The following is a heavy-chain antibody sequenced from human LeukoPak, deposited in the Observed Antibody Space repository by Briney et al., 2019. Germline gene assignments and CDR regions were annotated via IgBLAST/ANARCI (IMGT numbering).Heavy chain of an antibody. D-gene: IGHD6-13*01. J-gene: IGHJ4*02. Sequence: PSETLSLTCTVSGDSISSGNYWGWIRQPPGKGLEWIGSIFHTGSTYFNLSFKSRVTISVDTSKNQFSLRLSSVTAADTAVYYCARGGDSSSWSVDYWGQGTLVTVSS. V-gene: IGHV4-38-2*02. CDR3: ARGGDSSSWSVDY. CDR2: IFHTGST. CDR1: GDSISSGNY.